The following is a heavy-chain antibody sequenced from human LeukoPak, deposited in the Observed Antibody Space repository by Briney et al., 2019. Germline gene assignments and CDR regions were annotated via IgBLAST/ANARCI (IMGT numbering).Heavy chain of an antibody. CDR1: GFTFSSYW. CDR3: ARDLSKHYYYGMDV. D-gene: IGHD4-11*01. Sequence: GGSLGLSCAASGFTFSSYWMTWVRQAPGKGLEWVANIKEDGSEKYYVDSVKGRFTISRDNAKNSLYLQMNSLRAEDTAVYYCARDLSKHYYYGMDVWGQGTTVTVSS. CDR2: IKEDGSEK. V-gene: IGHV3-7*01. J-gene: IGHJ6*02.